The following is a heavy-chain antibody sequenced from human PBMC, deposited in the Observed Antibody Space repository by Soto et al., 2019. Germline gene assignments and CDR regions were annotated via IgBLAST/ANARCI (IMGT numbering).Heavy chain of an antibody. CDR2: IWYDGSNK. J-gene: IGHJ4*02. D-gene: IGHD6-6*01. V-gene: IGHV3-33*01. Sequence: VGSLRLSCAASGFTFSNYGMHWVRQAPGKGLEWVAVIWYDGSNKYYVDSVKGRFTISRDNSKNTLYLQMDSLRAEDTAVYYCARDYSNSFDYWGRGTLVTVSS. CDR1: GFTFSNYG. CDR3: ARDYSNSFDY.